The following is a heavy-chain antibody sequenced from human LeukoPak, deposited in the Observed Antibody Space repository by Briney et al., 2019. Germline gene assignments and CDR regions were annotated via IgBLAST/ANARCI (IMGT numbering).Heavy chain of an antibody. CDR1: GFPFSSYA. D-gene: IGHD6-19*01. J-gene: IGHJ3*01. CDR2: IWYDGSKK. CDR3: AREPSRMSSGWSIP. V-gene: IGHV3-33*01. Sequence: GRSLRLSCAASGFPFSSYAMHWVRQAPGKGLEWVAVIWYDGSKKYHADSVKGRFIISRDNSKNTLYLQMNSLRAEDTAVYYCAREPSRMSSGWSIPWGQGTMVTVSS.